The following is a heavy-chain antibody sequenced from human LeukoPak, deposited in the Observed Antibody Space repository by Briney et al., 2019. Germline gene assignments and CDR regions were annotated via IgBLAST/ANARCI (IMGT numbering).Heavy chain of an antibody. Sequence: ASVKVSCKASGYTFTSFHMHWVRQAPGQGLEWMGIINPSGGSTSYAQKFQGRVTMTRDMSTSTVYMELSSLRSEDTAVYYCIRGYGSGSYYNPLFDYWGQGTLVTVSS. D-gene: IGHD3-10*01. CDR3: IRGYGSGSYYNPLFDY. J-gene: IGHJ4*02. V-gene: IGHV1-46*01. CDR2: INPSGGST. CDR1: GYTFTSFH.